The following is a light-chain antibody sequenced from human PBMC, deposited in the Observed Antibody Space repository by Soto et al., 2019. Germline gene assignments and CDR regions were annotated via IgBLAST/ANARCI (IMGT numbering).Light chain of an antibody. J-gene: IGLJ1*01. CDR3: GSYTGSIYV. CDR2: EVS. V-gene: IGLV2-14*01. Sequence: QSALTQPPSASGSPGQSVTISCTGTSSDVGAYNYVSWYQQHPGKAPKLMIYEVSNRPSGVSSRFSDSKSGNTASLTISGLQAEDEADYYCGSYTGSIYVFGTGTKLTVL. CDR1: SSDVGAYNY.